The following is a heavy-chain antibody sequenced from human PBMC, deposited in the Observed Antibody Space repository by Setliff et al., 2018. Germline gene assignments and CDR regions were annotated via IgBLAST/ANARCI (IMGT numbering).Heavy chain of an antibody. CDR3: ARDPGFHSGTWSLDS. CDR2: VSFSGSA. J-gene: IGHJ4*02. D-gene: IGHD2-21*01. Sequence: SETLSLTCTVSGGSLSSFYWAWIRQPPGKGLEWVGSVSFSGSAYFSPSLKSRVAISLDTSTNVFSLKLSSLIAADTAVYYCARDPGFHSGTWSLDSWGQGRLVTVSS. CDR1: GGSLSSFY. V-gene: IGHV4-39*02.